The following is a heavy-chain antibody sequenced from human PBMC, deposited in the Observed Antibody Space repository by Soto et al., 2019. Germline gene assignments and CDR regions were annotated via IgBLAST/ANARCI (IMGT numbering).Heavy chain of an antibody. CDR1: GDSVSSTTAA. Sequence: QVQLLQSGPGLVKPSQTLSLTCAISGDSVSSTTAAWNWIRQSPSRGLEWLGRTYYRSRWYHDYAVSVRSRVTINPVTSTNPFALQLNSVTPEDTAVYYCARDPGYFYGMDVWGQATTVTVSS. J-gene: IGHJ6*02. CDR3: ARDPGYFYGMDV. CDR2: TYYRSRWYH. V-gene: IGHV6-1*01.